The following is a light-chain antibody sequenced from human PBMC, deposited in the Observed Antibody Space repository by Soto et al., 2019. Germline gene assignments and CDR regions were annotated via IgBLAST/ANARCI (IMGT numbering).Light chain of an antibody. V-gene: IGKV1-27*01. CDR2: AAS. CDR1: QGISKY. J-gene: IGKJ1*01. Sequence: DIQMTQSPSSLSASVGDRVTISCRASQGISKYLAWYQQKPGKVPKLLIYAASTLQSCVPSRFSGSGSGTDFTLAISSLQPEDVATYYCQKYDNAPWTFGQGTKVEIK. CDR3: QKYDNAPWT.